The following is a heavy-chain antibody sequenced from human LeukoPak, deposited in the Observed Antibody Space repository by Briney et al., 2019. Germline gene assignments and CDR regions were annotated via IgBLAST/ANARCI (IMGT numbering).Heavy chain of an antibody. J-gene: IGHJ4*02. V-gene: IGHV5-51*01. D-gene: IGHD2-2*01. CDR3: AKIDRQYCSRSSCYALDY. CDR2: IYPGDSDT. CDR1: GYSFTSYW. Sequence: GESLKISCKCSGYSFTSYWIGWVRQMPGKGLEWMGTIYPGDSDTRYSPSFQGQVHISVDKSISTAYLQWSSLKASDTAIYYCAKIDRQYCSRSSCYALDYWGQGTQVTVSS.